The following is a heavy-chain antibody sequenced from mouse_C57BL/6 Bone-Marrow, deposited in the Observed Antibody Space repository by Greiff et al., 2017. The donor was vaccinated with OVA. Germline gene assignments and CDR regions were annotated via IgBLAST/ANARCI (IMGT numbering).Heavy chain of an antibody. CDR1: GYAFSSSW. D-gene: IGHD1-1*01. CDR3: ARADGSPWFAY. Sequence: QVQLQQSGPELVKPGASVKISCKASGYAFSSSWMNWVKQRPGKGLEWIGRIYPGDGDTNYNGKLKGKATLTADKSSSTADMQLSSLTSEDSAVYFCARADGSPWFAYWGQGTLVTVSA. V-gene: IGHV1-82*01. J-gene: IGHJ3*01. CDR2: IYPGDGDT.